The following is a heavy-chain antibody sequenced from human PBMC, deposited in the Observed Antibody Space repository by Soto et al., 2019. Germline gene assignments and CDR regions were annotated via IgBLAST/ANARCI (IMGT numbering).Heavy chain of an antibody. CDR2: ISYDGSNK. V-gene: IGHV3-30*03. CDR1: GFTFSSYG. J-gene: IGHJ6*03. Sequence: QVQLVESGGGVVQPGRSLRLSCAASGFTFSSYGMHWVRQAPGKGLEWVAVISYDGSNKYYADSVKGRFTISRGNSKNTRYLQMNSLRAEDTAVYYCAASYDILSYYYMDVWGKGTTVTVSS. D-gene: IGHD3-9*01. CDR3: AASYDILSYYYMDV.